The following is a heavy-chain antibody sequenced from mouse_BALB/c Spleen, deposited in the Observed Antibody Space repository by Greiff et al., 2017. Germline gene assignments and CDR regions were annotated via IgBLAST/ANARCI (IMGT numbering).Heavy chain of an antibody. V-gene: IGHV1-5*01. CDR1: GYTFTSYW. D-gene: IGHD2-1*01. CDR3: TSGIYYGNYPFAY. Sequence: VQLQQSGTVLARPGASVKMSCKASGYTFTSYWMHWVKQRPGQGLEWIGAIYPGNSDTSYNQKFKGKAKLTAVTSTSTAYMELSSLTNEDSAVYYCTSGIYYGNYPFAYWGQGTLVTVSA. CDR2: IYPGNSDT. J-gene: IGHJ3*01.